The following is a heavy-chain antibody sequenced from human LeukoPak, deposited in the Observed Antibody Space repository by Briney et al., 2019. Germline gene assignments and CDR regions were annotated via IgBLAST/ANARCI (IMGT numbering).Heavy chain of an antibody. Sequence: GGSLRLSCAASGFTFSSYSMNWVRQAPGKGLEWVSSISSISSYIYYADSVKGRFTISRDNAKNSLYLQMNSLRDEDTAVYYCARGEGDYDILTGYPFDYWGQGTLVTVSS. CDR1: GFTFSSYS. J-gene: IGHJ4*02. CDR2: ISSISSYI. D-gene: IGHD3-9*01. CDR3: ARGEGDYDILTGYPFDY. V-gene: IGHV3-21*01.